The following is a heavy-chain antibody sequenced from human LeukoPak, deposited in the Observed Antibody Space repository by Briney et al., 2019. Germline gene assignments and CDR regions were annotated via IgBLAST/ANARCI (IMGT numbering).Heavy chain of an antibody. CDR2: INHSGST. J-gene: IGHJ6*02. D-gene: IGHD2-2*01. CDR3: ATSGTCSSTSCYREIRGSKRYYYYGMDV. CDR1: GGSFSGYY. V-gene: IGHV4-34*01. Sequence: PSETLSLTCAVYGGSFSGYYWSWIRQPPGKGLEWIGEINHSGSTNYNPSLKSRVTISVDTSKNQFSLKLSSVTAADTAVYYRATSGTCSSTSCYREIRGSKRYYYYGMDVWGQGTTVTVSS.